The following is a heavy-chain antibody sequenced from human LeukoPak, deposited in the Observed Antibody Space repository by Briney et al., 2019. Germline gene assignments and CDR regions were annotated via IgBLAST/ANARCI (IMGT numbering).Heavy chain of an antibody. CDR1: GFTFSSHA. J-gene: IGHJ4*02. Sequence: GGSLRLSCAASGFTFSSHAMSWVRQAPGKGLEWVSAISGSGGSTYYADSVKGRFTISRDNSKNTLYLQMNSLRAEDTAVYYCAKGEYCSSTSCQPDYWGQGTLVTVSS. CDR3: AKGEYCSSTSCQPDY. CDR2: ISGSGGST. V-gene: IGHV3-23*01. D-gene: IGHD2-2*01.